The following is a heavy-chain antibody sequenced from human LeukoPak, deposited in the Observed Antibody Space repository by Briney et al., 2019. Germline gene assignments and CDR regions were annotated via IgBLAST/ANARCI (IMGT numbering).Heavy chain of an antibody. CDR3: ARHCSGGSCYFLDWG. CDR1: GGSIASSTSYY. J-gene: IGHJ4*02. CDR2: AYYTGST. Sequence: SSETLSLTCTVSGGSIASSTSYYWGWVRQPPGKGLEWIGNAYYTGSTNYTPSLKSRVTISVDTSKNQLSLKLSSVTAADTAVYYCARHCSGGSCYFLDWGWGQGTLVTVSS. D-gene: IGHD2-15*01. V-gene: IGHV4-39*01.